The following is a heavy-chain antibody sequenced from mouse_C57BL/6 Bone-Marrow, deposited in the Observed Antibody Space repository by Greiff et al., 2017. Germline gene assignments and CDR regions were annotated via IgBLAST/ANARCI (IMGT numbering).Heavy chain of an antibody. V-gene: IGHV5-6*01. CDR3: AGQCFPGSSRGDFDV. Sequence: EVQLVESGGDLVKPGGSLKLSCAASGFTFSSYGMSWVRQTPDKRLQWVATISSGGSYTYYPASVKGRFTISRDNAKNTLYLQMSSLKSEDTAMYDCAGQCFPGSSRGDFDVWGTGTTVTVSS. CDR2: ISSGGSYT. J-gene: IGHJ1*03. D-gene: IGHD1-1*01. CDR1: GFTFSSYG.